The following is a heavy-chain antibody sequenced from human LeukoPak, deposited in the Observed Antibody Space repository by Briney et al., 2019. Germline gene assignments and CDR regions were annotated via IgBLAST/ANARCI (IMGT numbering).Heavy chain of an antibody. CDR1: RGTFSSYA. J-gene: IGHJ3*02. CDR3: ATYYYDSSGYREVAFDI. CDR2: IIPIFGTA. Sequence: SVKVSCKASRGTFSSYAISWVRQAPGQGLEWMGRIIPIFGTANYAQKFQGRVTITTDESTSTAYMELSSLRSEDTAVYYCATYYYDSSGYREVAFDIWGQGTMVTVSS. D-gene: IGHD3-22*01. V-gene: IGHV1-69*05.